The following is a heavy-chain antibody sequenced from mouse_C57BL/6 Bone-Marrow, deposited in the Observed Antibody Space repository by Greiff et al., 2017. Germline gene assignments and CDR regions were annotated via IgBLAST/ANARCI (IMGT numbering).Heavy chain of an antibody. V-gene: IGHV1-63*01. CDR1: GYTFTNYW. CDR2: IYPGGGYT. CDR3: ARGVPYYAMDY. J-gene: IGHJ4*01. Sequence: VQLQQSGAELVRPGTSVKMSCKASGYTFTNYWIGWAKQRPGHGLEWIGDIYPGGGYTNYNEKFKGKATLTADKSSSTAYMQFSSLTSEDSAIYYCARGVPYYAMDYWGQGTSVTVSS.